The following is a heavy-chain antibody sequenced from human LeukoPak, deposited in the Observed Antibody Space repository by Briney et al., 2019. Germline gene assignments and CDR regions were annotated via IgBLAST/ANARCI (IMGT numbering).Heavy chain of an antibody. CDR2: FDPEDGET. V-gene: IGHV1-24*01. Sequence: ASVKVSCKVSGYTLTELSMHWVRQAPGKGLEWMGGFDPEDGETIYAQKFQGRVTVTEDTSTDTAYMELSSLRSEDTAVYYCATGGGYGMDVWGQGTTVTVSS. CDR3: ATGGGYGMDV. D-gene: IGHD2-15*01. CDR1: GYTLTELS. J-gene: IGHJ6*02.